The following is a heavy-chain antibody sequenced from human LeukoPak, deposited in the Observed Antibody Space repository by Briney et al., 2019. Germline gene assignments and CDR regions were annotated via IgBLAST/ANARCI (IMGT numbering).Heavy chain of an antibody. CDR2: ISGSSSDR. V-gene: IGHV3-11*06. CDR3: ARHGLYDSTDYWTFQH. CDR1: GFTFSAYY. D-gene: IGHD3-22*01. J-gene: IGHJ1*01. Sequence: GGSLRLSCAASGFTFSAYYMAWLRQAPGKGPEWVSHISGSSSDRRYADSVKGRFTISRDNAKSSLYLQMNSLRAVDTAVYYCARHGLYDSTDYWTFQHWGQGTLVTVSS.